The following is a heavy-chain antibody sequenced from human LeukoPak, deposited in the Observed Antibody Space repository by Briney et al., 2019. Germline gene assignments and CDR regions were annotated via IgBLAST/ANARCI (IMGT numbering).Heavy chain of an antibody. CDR1: GCTFSTYD. J-gene: IGHJ4*02. D-gene: IGHD6-19*01. Sequence: PGGSLRLSCVASGCTFSTYDMHWVRQATGKGLEWVSAIGTAGDTYYPGSVKGRFTISRENAKNSLYLQMNSLRAGDTAVYYCARGRGVSSDWYFDYWGQGTLVIVSS. CDR3: ARGRGVSSDWYFDY. CDR2: IGTAGDT. V-gene: IGHV3-13*01.